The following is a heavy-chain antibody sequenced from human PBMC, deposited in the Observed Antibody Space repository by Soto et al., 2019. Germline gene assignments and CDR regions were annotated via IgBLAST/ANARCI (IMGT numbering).Heavy chain of an antibody. CDR1: GFTYSTYA. Sequence: GGSLRLSCAASGFTYSTYAMNWVRQAPGKGLEWVSSISSTSSFRYYADSVKGRFTISRDNAKNSLYLQMNSLRAQDTAVYYCARGAPGRDGYNLDFQHWGQGTLVTVSS. D-gene: IGHD5-12*01. CDR2: ISSTSSFR. CDR3: ARGAPGRDGYNLDFQH. V-gene: IGHV3-21*01. J-gene: IGHJ1*01.